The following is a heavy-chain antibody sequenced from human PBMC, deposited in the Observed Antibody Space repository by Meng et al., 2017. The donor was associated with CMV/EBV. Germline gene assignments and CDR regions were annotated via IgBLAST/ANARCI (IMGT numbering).Heavy chain of an antibody. CDR1: GFPFSNYA. D-gene: IGHD6-13*01. CDR2: ISYAGSKK. J-gene: IGHJ4*02. CDR3: AKAFSASWYREYYDD. V-gene: IGHV3-30-3*02. Sequence: GESLKISCAASGFPFSNYAIHWVRQAPGRGLEWVSVISYAGSKKSYADSVKGRFTISRDNSKNTLYLQMNSLRAEDTALYYCAKAFSASWYREYYDDWGQGTLVTVSS.